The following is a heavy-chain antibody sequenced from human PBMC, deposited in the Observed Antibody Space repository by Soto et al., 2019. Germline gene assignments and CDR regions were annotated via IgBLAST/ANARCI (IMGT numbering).Heavy chain of an antibody. Sequence: QVQLVESGGGVVQPGRSLRLSCAASGFTFSNSAMHWARQAPGKGLELVAVISYDGNNKYYADSVKGRFTISRDNSMNTLYLQMNSLRPEDTAVYYCARDRVVAGIGEIDYWGQGTLVTVSS. CDR3: ARDRVVAGIGEIDY. CDR2: ISYDGNNK. V-gene: IGHV3-30-3*01. D-gene: IGHD6-19*01. J-gene: IGHJ4*02. CDR1: GFTFSNSA.